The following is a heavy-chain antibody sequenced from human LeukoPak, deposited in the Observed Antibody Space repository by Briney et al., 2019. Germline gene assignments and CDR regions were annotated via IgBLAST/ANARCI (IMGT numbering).Heavy chain of an antibody. Sequence: GPVKVSCKASGYTFTSYDINWVRQATGQGLEWMGWMNPNSGNTGYAQKFQGRVTITRNTSISTAYMELSSLRSEDTAVYYCARAKIGYCSSTSCYNPYYYYYMDVWGKGTTVTVSS. CDR3: ARAKIGYCSSTSCYNPYYYYYMDV. CDR1: GYTFTSYD. V-gene: IGHV1-8*03. J-gene: IGHJ6*03. D-gene: IGHD2-2*02. CDR2: MNPNSGNT.